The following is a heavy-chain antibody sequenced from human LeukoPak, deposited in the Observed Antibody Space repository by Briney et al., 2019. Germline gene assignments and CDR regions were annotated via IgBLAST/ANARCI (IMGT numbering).Heavy chain of an antibody. CDR2: IIPIFGTA. V-gene: IGHV1-69*13. D-gene: IGHD1-26*01. J-gene: IGHJ4*02. CDR3: ARAAGGSYYFDY. CDR1: GYTLTELS. Sequence: ASVKVSCKVSGYTLTELSMHWVRQAPGKGLEWMGGIIPIFGTANYAQKFQGRVTITADESTSTAYMELSSLRSEDTAVYYCARAAGGSYYFDYWGQGTLVTVSS.